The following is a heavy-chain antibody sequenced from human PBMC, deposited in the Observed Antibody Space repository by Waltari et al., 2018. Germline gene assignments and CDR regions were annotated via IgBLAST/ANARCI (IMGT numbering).Heavy chain of an antibody. CDR1: GGSFSGYY. V-gene: IGHV4-34*01. CDR3: ARGRDLITYYYGSGSYRGHYYGMDV. J-gene: IGHJ6*02. D-gene: IGHD3-10*01. CDR2: INHSGST. Sequence: QVQLQQWGAGLLKPSETLSLTCAVYGGSFSGYYWSWIRQPPGKGLEWIGEINHSGSTNYNPSLKSRVTISVDTSKNQFSLKLSSVTAADTAVYYCARGRDLITYYYGSGSYRGHYYGMDVWGQGTTVTVSS.